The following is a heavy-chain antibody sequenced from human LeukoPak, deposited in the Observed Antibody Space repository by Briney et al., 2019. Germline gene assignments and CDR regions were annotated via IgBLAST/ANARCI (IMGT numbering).Heavy chain of an antibody. D-gene: IGHD6-19*01. J-gene: IGHJ4*02. CDR3: AGRAQTTGWSFDY. CDR1: GGSISSYY. Sequence: SETLSLTCIVSGGSISSYYCSWIRQPAGKGLEWIGQIHTSGSTNYNPSLKSRVAMSVDTSKNQFSLELSSVTAADTAVYYCAGRAQTTGWSFDYWGQGALVTVSS. V-gene: IGHV4-4*07. CDR2: IHTSGST.